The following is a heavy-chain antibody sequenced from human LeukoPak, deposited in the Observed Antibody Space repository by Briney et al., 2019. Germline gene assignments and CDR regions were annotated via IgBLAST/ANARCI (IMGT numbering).Heavy chain of an antibody. Sequence: ASETLSPTCTVSGGSISSSSYYWGWIRQPPGKGLEWIGSMYYSGSTYYNPSLKSRFTISVETSKNQFSLRLSSVTAADTAVYYCARGGFYCGGDCYVDYWGQGTLVTVSS. CDR1: GGSISSSSYY. CDR2: MYYSGST. CDR3: ARGGFYCGGDCYVDY. V-gene: IGHV4-39*07. D-gene: IGHD2-21*02. J-gene: IGHJ4*02.